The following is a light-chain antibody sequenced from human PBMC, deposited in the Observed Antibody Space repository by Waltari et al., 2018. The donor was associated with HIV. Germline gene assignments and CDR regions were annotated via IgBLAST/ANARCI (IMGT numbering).Light chain of an antibody. Sequence: QPAPPPPPAASGSPGQSVIISCTGTTSDAGGFHFVSSYQQPPGKAPNLLIFEATKRPSGVPDRFSGSKSGNTASLTVSGLQAEDEADYYCSSYAGSSNFVFGGGTKLTVL. CDR2: EAT. CDR3: SSYAGSSNFV. V-gene: IGLV2-8*01. J-gene: IGLJ3*02. CDR1: TSDAGGFHF.